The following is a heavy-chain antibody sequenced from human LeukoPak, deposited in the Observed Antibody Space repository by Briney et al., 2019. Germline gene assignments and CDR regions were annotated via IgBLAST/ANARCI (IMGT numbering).Heavy chain of an antibody. D-gene: IGHD6-13*01. V-gene: IGHV4-61*02. Sequence: SQTLSLTCTVSGGSISSGSYYWSWIRQPAGKGLEWIGRIYTSGSTNYNPSLKSRVTISVDTSKNQFSLKLSSVTAADTAVYYCARDTRGSSFPWGQGTLVTVSS. CDR2: IYTSGST. J-gene: IGHJ5*02. CDR1: GGSISSGSYY. CDR3: ARDTRGSSFP.